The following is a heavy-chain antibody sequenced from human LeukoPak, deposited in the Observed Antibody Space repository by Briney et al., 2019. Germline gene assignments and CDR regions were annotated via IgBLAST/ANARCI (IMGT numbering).Heavy chain of an antibody. J-gene: IGHJ3*02. CDR2: TYYSGST. CDR1: AGSISSSSYY. V-gene: IGHV4-39*01. CDR3: ARHTRPGHSGYENAFDI. D-gene: IGHD5-12*01. Sequence: PSETLSLTCTVSAGSISSSSYYWGWLRQPPGKGLEWIGSTYYSGSTHYNPSLKSRVTISVDTSKNQFSLRLSSVTAADTAVYYCARHTRPGHSGYENAFDIWGQGTMVTVSS.